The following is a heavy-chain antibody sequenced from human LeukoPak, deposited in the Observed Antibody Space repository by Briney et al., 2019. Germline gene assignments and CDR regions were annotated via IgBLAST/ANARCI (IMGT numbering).Heavy chain of an antibody. Sequence: GRSLRLSCAPSGFTFSDYYMSRIRQAAGQGLEWVSYISSSGSTIYYADSVKGRFTISRDNAKNSLYLQMNSLRAEDTAVYYCASLVVPAVRGRWFDPWGQGTLVTVSS. D-gene: IGHD2-2*01. V-gene: IGHV3-11*04. CDR3: ASLVVPAVRGRWFDP. J-gene: IGHJ5*02. CDR2: ISSSGSTI. CDR1: GFTFSDYY.